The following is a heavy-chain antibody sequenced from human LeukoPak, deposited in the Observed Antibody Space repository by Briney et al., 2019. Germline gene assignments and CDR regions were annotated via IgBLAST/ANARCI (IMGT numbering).Heavy chain of an antibody. CDR2: INANSGGT. CDR1: GYTFIAYY. Sequence: GASVKASCKASGYTFIAYYIQWVRQAPGQGLEWMGWINANSGGTNYAQKFQGRVSMTRDTSIGTAYLEMSRLRSDDTAVYYCVRDHCTSNDCYEEQYYGLGVWGQGTTVTVSS. V-gene: IGHV1-2*02. D-gene: IGHD2-2*01. J-gene: IGHJ6*02. CDR3: VRDHCTSNDCYEEQYYGLGV.